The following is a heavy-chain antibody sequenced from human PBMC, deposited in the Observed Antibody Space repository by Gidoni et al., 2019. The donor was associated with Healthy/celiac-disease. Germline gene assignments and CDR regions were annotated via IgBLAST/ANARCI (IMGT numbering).Heavy chain of an antibody. V-gene: IGHV3-30*18. CDR3: AKANYDFWSGYYSPGYYYYGMDV. CDR2: ISYDGSNK. J-gene: IGHJ6*02. D-gene: IGHD3-3*01. CDR1: GFTFSSYG. Sequence: QVQLVESGGGVVQPGRSLRLSCAASGFTFSSYGMHWVRPAPGKGLAWVAVISYDGSNKYYADSVKGRFTISRDNSKNTLYLQMNSLRAEDTAVYYCAKANYDFWSGYYSPGYYYYGMDVWGQGTTVTVSS.